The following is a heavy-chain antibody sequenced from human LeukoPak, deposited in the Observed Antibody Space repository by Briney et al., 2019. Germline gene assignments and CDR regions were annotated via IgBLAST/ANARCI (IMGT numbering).Heavy chain of an antibody. V-gene: IGHV3-64*01. Sequence: GGSLRLSCAASGFTFSSYAMHWVRQAPGKGLEYVSAISSNGGSTYYANSVKGRFTISRDNSKNTLYLQMGSLRAEDMAVYYCARDLLGSTVVTPGNYGMDVWGQGTTVTVSS. J-gene: IGHJ6*02. CDR3: ARDLLGSTVVTPGNYGMDV. CDR1: GFTFSSYA. D-gene: IGHD4-23*01. CDR2: ISSNGGST.